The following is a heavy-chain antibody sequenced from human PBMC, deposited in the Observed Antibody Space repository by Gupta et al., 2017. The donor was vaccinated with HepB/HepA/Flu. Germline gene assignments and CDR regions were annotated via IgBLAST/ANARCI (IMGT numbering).Heavy chain of an antibody. V-gene: IGHV4-39*01. CDR3: ARGGGMIPTH. CDR2: IYYTGST. D-gene: IGHD3-16*01. J-gene: IGHJ4*02. Sequence: QLQLQESGPGLVKPSETLSLTCTVSGGSISNSNYYWGWIRQPPGKGLEWIANIYYTGSTYYNPSLKSRVTISVGTSKNQFSLKLSAVTAADTAVYYCARGGGMIPTHWGQGTLVTVSS. CDR1: GGSISNSNYY.